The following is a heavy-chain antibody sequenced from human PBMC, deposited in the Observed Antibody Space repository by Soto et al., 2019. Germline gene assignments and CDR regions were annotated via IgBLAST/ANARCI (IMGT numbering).Heavy chain of an antibody. V-gene: IGHV3-23*01. CDR1: GGPFSRDA. Sequence: LSCGASGGPFSRDAMSWVPQTQGKGLEWVSAISGSGGSTYYADSVKGRFTIYRDNSKNTLYLQMNSLRAEDTAVYFCARDYRRGAGGYGMDGWVQGTKVIFSS. CDR3: ARDYRRGAGGYGMDG. D-gene: IGHD4-4*01. CDR2: ISGSGGST. J-gene: IGHJ6*02.